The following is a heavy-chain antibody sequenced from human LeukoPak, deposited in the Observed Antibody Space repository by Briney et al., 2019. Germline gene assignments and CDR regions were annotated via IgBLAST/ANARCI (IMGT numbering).Heavy chain of an antibody. CDR2: ISDNGGGT. CDR3: AKERSTVGTPLFDN. D-gene: IGHD2-15*01. Sequence: GGSLRLSCAAAGFSFGSNAMSWVRQAPGRGLVWVSGISDNGGGTYYGDSVKGRITISRDNCKNMLYLQMNGLRAEDTALYYCAKERSTVGTPLFDNWGQGILVTVSS. V-gene: IGHV3-23*01. CDR1: GFSFGSNA. J-gene: IGHJ4*02.